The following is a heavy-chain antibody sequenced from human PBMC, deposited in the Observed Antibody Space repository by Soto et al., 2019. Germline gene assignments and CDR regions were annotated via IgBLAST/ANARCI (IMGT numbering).Heavy chain of an antibody. CDR3: ARAGFYICFFGDP. D-gene: IGHD3-16*01. CDR2: MNPNSGNT. CDR1: GDTFTSYD. J-gene: IGHJ5*02. V-gene: IGHV1-8*01. Sequence: ASVKVSCKASGDTFTSYDINWVRQATGQGLEWMGWMNPNSGNTGYAQKFQGRVTMTRNTSISTAYMELSSLRSEDTAVYYCARAGFYICFFGDPWGQGTLVTVSS.